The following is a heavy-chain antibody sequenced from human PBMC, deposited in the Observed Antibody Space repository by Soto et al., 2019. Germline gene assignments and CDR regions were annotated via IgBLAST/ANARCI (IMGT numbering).Heavy chain of an antibody. CDR2: ISYDGSNK. J-gene: IGHJ6*02. CDR1: GFTFSSYA. V-gene: IGHV3-30-3*01. Sequence: QVQLVESGGGVVQPGRSLRLSCAASGFTFSSYAMHWVRQAPGKGLEWVAVISYDGSNKYYADSVKGRFTISRDNSKNTLYLQMDSLRDEDTVVYYCARGDFTQYYYNYCGMDVWGQGTTVTVSS. D-gene: IGHD3-3*01. CDR3: ARGDFTQYYYNYCGMDV.